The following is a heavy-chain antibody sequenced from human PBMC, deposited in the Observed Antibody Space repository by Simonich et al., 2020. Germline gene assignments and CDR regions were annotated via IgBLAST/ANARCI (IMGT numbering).Heavy chain of an antibody. Sequence: EVQLVESGGGLVKPGGSLRLSCAASGVTFSSYSMNWVRQAPWKGMEWVSSISSSSSYIYYADSVKGRFTISRDNAKNSLYLQMNSLRAEDTAVYYCARANERDYWGQGTLVTVSS. V-gene: IGHV3-21*01. D-gene: IGHD1-1*01. CDR3: ARANERDY. J-gene: IGHJ4*02. CDR2: ISSSSSYI. CDR1: GVTFSSYS.